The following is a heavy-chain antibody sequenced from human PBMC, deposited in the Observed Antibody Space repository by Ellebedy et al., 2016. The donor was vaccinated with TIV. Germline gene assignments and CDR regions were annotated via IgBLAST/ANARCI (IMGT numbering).Heavy chain of an antibody. CDR1: GDSVSNSGPT. V-gene: IGHV6-1*01. CDR2: TYYRSKWFI. CDR3: ARVKYFGSGNYPGGRTYYYLTDV. Sequence: SETLSLTCAISGDSVSNSGPTWNWIRQSPSRGLEWLGRTYYRSKWFINYAVSVKSRLTINPDTSKNQVSLQLNSVTPDDTAVYYCARVKYFGSGNYPGGRTYYYLTDVWGKGTTVTVSS. J-gene: IGHJ6*03. D-gene: IGHD3-10*01.